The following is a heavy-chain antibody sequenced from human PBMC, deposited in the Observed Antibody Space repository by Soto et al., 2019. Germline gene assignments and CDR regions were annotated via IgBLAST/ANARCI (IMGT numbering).Heavy chain of an antibody. Sequence: GASVKVSCKASGGTFSSYAISWVRQAPGQGLEWMGGIIPIFGTANYAQKFQGRVTITADESTSTAYMELSSLRSEDMAVYYCARVRYSYGYYYGMDVWGQGTTVTVSS. D-gene: IGHD5-18*01. V-gene: IGHV1-69*13. J-gene: IGHJ6*02. CDR3: ARVRYSYGYYYGMDV. CDR1: GGTFSSYA. CDR2: IIPIFGTA.